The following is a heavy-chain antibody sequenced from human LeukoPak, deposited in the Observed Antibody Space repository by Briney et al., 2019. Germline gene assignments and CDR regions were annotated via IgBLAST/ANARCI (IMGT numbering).Heavy chain of an antibody. CDR1: GYTFTNYW. CDR3: ARRSYGDYYFDY. CDR2: IYPGDSDT. J-gene: IGHJ4*02. V-gene: IGHV5-51*01. Sequence: GESLKISCKGSGYTFTNYWIGWGRQMPGKGLEWMGIIYPGDSDTRYSPSFQGQVTISADKSISTAYLQWSSLKASDTAMFYCARRSYGDYYFDYWGQGTLVTVSS. D-gene: IGHD4-17*01.